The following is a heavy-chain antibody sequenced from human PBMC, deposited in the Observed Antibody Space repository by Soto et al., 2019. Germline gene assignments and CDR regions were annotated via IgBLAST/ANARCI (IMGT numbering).Heavy chain of an antibody. J-gene: IGHJ3*02. D-gene: IGHD1-26*01. CDR3: AKDMDFQSIVGATIAFDI. CDR2: ISWNSGSI. V-gene: IGHV3-9*01. CDR1: GFTFDDYA. Sequence: GGSLRLSCAASGFTFDDYAMHWVRQAPGKGLEWVSGISWNSGSIGYADSVKGRFTISRDNAKNSLYLQMNSLRAEDSAVYYFAKDMDFQSIVGATIAFDIWGQGTMVTVSS.